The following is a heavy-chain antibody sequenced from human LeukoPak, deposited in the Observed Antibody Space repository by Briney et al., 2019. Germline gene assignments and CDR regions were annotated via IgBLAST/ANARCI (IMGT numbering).Heavy chain of an antibody. CDR3: ARVLNVPKLIDS. J-gene: IGHJ4*02. Sequence: PSETLSFTSTVSGSSITNIYYWPWFPQPPVKGLEWIATGFQLQTVRTFSHTSLESRVTLSLDTSQNQFSLNLTSVNAADPALFFCARVLNVPKLIDSWGQGSLVSVSS. CDR1: GSSITNIYY. CDR2: GFQLQTVRT. V-gene: IGHV4-38-2*02. D-gene: IGHD1-26*01.